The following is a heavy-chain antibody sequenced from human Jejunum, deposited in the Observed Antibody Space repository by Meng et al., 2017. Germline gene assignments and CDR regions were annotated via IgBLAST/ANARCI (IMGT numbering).Heavy chain of an antibody. D-gene: IGHD1-26*01. CDR3: AREWSGSYRHFDY. V-gene: IGHV4-4*02. CDR2: IHHSGST. J-gene: IGHJ4*02. CDR1: GGSISTSDW. Sequence: VQLQVAGRGLLKPSGTLSRTCAVSGGSISTSDWWSWVRPPPGKGLEWIGEIHHSGSTNYNPSLKSRVTISVDKSKNQFSLKLNSVTAADTAVYYCAREWSGSYRHFDYWGQGTLVTVSS.